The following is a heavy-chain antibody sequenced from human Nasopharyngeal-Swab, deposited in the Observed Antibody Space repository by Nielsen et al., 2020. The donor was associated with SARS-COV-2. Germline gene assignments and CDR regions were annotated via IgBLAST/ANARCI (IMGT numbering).Heavy chain of an antibody. J-gene: IGHJ6*02. CDR1: GYSFTSYW. Sequence: SCKGSGYSFTSYWISWVRQMPGKGLEWMGRIDPSDSYTNYSPSFQGHVTISADKSISTAYLQWSSLKASDTAMYYCASPYYDFWSGPGAYYYGMDVWGQGTTVTVSS. CDR3: ASPYYDFWSGPGAYYYGMDV. V-gene: IGHV5-10-1*01. CDR2: IDPSDSYT. D-gene: IGHD3-3*01.